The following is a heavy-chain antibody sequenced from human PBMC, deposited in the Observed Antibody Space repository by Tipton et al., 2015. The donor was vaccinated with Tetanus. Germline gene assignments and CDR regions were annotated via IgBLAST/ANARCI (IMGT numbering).Heavy chain of an antibody. CDR1: GGSFSGYY. D-gene: IGHD2-21*01. CDR3: ALCEGIMDV. J-gene: IGHJ6*02. CDR2: INHSGST. V-gene: IGHV4-34*01. Sequence: TLSLTCAVYGGSFSGYYWSWIRQPPGKGLEWIGEINHSGSTNYNPSIKSRVTISADTSKNQLSLKLSSVTAADTAVYYCALCEGIMDVWGQGTTVPVSS.